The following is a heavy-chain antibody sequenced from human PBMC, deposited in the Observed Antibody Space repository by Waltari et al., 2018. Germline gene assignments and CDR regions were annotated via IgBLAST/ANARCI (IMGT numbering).Heavy chain of an antibody. J-gene: IGHJ6*02. CDR2: ISYDGSNK. Sequence: QVQLVESGGGVVQPGRSLRLSCAASGFTFSSSAMPWFRQAPGKGLEWVAVISYDGSNKYYADSVKGRFTISRDNSKNTLYLQMNSLRAEDTAVYYCARVKRTPWGFYYGMDVWGQGTTVTVSS. CDR1: GFTFSSSA. V-gene: IGHV3-30-3*01. CDR3: ARVKRTPWGFYYGMDV. D-gene: IGHD3-16*01.